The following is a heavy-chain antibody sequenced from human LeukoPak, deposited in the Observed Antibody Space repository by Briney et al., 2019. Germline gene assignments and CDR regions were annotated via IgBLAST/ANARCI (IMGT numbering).Heavy chain of an antibody. Sequence: GGSLRLSCAASGFTFSSYSMNWVRQAPGKGLEWVSYISSSSSTIYYADSVKGRFTISRDNVKNSLYLQMNSLRAEDTAVYYCARDISSTLDAFDIWGQGTMVTVSS. CDR1: GFTFSSYS. CDR3: ARDISSTLDAFDI. J-gene: IGHJ3*02. D-gene: IGHD3-9*01. CDR2: ISSSSSTI. V-gene: IGHV3-48*01.